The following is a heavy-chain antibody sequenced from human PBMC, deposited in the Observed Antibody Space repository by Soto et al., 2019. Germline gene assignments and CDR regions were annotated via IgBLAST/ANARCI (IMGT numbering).Heavy chain of an antibody. Sequence: EVQLLESGGGLVQPGGSLRLSCAASGFTFSSYGMTWVRQAPGKGLEWVSFSSATGAGTYYADSVKGRFTISRDNSNNTLHLQMTSLRADDTAVYYCAKDRRAGGNYGFYSDFGGQGALVIVSS. CDR1: GFTFSSYG. CDR2: SSATGAGT. D-gene: IGHD1-7*01. CDR3: AKDRRAGGNYGFYSDF. V-gene: IGHV3-23*01. J-gene: IGHJ4*02.